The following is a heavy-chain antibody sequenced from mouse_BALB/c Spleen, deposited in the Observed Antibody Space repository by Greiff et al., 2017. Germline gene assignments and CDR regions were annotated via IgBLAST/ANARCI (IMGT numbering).Heavy chain of an antibody. CDR1: GYTFTSYW. V-gene: IGHV1-69*02. Sequence: QVQLQQPGAELVKPGAPVKLSYKASGYTFTSYWMNWVKQRPGRGLEWIGRIDPSDSETHYNQKFKDKATLTVDKSSSTAYIQLSSLTSEDSAVYYCAREGDYYGSSAWFAYWGQGTLVTVSA. CDR2: IDPSDSET. D-gene: IGHD1-1*01. CDR3: AREGDYYGSSAWFAY. J-gene: IGHJ3*01.